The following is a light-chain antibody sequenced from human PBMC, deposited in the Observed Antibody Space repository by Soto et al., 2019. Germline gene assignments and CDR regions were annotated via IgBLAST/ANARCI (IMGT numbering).Light chain of an antibody. CDR2: DVS. Sequence: SVLTQPRSVYGCPGQSVTISCTGTSSDVGGYNYVSWYQQHPGKAPKLMIYDVSKRPSGVPDRFSGSKSGNTASLTISGLQAEDEADYYCCSYAGSYTYVFGTGTKVTVL. CDR3: CSYAGSYTYV. CDR1: SSDVGGYNY. V-gene: IGLV2-11*01. J-gene: IGLJ1*01.